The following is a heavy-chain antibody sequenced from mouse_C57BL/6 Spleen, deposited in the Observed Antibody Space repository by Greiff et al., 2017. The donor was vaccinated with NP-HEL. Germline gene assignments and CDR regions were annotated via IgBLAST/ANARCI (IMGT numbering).Heavy chain of an antibody. CDR2: INPNNGGT. CDR1: GYTFTDYN. V-gene: IGHV1-18*01. J-gene: IGHJ1*03. Sequence: EVQLQQSGPELVKPGASVKIPCKASGYTFTDYNMDWVKQSHGKSLEWIGDINPNNGGTIYNQKFKGKATLTVDKSSSTAYMELLSLTSDDTAVYYCARWFYYDYGRYFDVWGTGTTVTVSS. CDR3: ARWFYYDYGRYFDV. D-gene: IGHD2-4*01.